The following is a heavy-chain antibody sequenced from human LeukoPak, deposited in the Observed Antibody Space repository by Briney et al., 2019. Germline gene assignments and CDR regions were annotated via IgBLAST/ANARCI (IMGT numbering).Heavy chain of an antibody. D-gene: IGHD5-24*01. CDR3: ARGPRWQQQPGGVWFDP. V-gene: IGHV4-30-4*01. CDR2: IYYSGST. Sequence: SETLSLTCTVSGGSISSGDYYWSWIRQPPGKGLEWIGYIYYSGSTYYNPSLKSRVTISVDTSKNQFSLKLSSVTAADTAVYYCARGPRWQQQPGGVWFDPWGQGTLVTVSS. CDR1: GGSISSGDYY. J-gene: IGHJ5*02.